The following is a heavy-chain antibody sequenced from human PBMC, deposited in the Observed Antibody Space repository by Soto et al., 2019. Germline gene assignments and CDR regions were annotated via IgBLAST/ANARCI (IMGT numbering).Heavy chain of an antibody. J-gene: IGHJ6*02. CDR1: GFTFDDYA. D-gene: IGHD6-6*01. CDR3: AKGVAARTYYYYYYGMDV. CDR2: ISWNSGSI. V-gene: IGHV3-9*01. Sequence: GGSLRLSCAASGFTFDDYAMHWVRQAPGKGLEWVSGISWNSGSIGYADSVKGRFTISRDNAKNSLYLQMNSLRAEDTALYYCAKGVAARTYYYYYYGMDVWGQGTTVTVPS.